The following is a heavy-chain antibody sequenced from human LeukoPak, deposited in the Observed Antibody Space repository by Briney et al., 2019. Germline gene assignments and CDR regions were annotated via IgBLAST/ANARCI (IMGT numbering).Heavy chain of an antibody. CDR1: GYTFTGYY. J-gene: IGHJ5*02. Sequence: ASVKVSCKASGYTFTGYYMHWVRQAPGQGLEWMGWINPNSGGTNYAQTFQGRVTMTRDTTISTAYMELSRLRSDDTAVYYCAREVVVVPAANWFDPWGQGTLSPSPQ. V-gene: IGHV1-2*02. CDR3: AREVVVVPAANWFDP. D-gene: IGHD2-2*01. CDR2: INPNSGGT.